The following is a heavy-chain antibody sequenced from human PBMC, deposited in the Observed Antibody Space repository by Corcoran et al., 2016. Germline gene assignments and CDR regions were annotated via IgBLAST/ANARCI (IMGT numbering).Heavy chain of an antibody. J-gene: IGHJ3*02. D-gene: IGHD3-22*01. CDR2: IRSKAYGGTT. CDR3: TRDGTNYYDSSGYYYPHAFDI. V-gene: IGHV3-49*03. Sequence: EVQLVESGGGLVQPGRSLRLSCTASGFTFGDYAMSWFRQAPGKGLEWVGFIRSKAYGGTTEYAASVKGRFTISRDDSKSIAYLQMNSLKTEDTAVYYCTRDGTNYYDSSGYYYPHAFDIWGQGTMVTVSS. CDR1: GFTFGDYA.